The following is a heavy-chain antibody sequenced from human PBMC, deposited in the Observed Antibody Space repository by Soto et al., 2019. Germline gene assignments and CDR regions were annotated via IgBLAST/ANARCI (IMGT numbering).Heavy chain of an antibody. V-gene: IGHV1-69*01. CDR3: ATAAESAPAGRMDV. Sequence: VQLVQSGTEVKKPGSSVKVSCKTSGDSFNTYAISWVRQAPGQGLEWMGGFIPIIGVVNYAEKFQGRVTIPATDSTGKSNLELSSLRPEVTATYSGATAAESAPAGRMDVWGLGTAVTVS. CDR1: GDSFNTYA. J-gene: IGHJ6*02. CDR2: FIPIIGVV. D-gene: IGHD6-25*01.